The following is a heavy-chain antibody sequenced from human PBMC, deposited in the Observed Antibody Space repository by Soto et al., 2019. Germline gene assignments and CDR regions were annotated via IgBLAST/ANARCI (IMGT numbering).Heavy chain of an antibody. CDR1: GGSISSSSYY. CDR2: IYYSGST. Sequence: SETLSLTCTVSGGSISSSSYYWGWIRQPPGKGLEWIGSIYYSGSTYYNPSLKSRVTISVDTSKNQFSLKLSSVTAADTAVYYCARSRWLVVVAAISWFYPWGKGNLVPVAS. CDR3: ARSRWLVVVAAISWFYP. D-gene: IGHD2-15*01. J-gene: IGHJ5*02. V-gene: IGHV4-39*01.